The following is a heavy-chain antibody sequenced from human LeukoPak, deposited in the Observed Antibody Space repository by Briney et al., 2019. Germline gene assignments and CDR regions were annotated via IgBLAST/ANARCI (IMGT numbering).Heavy chain of an antibody. CDR1: GYTFTGYY. V-gene: IGHV1-2*06. J-gene: IGHJ4*02. CDR3: ARKGPAFFDY. CDR2: INPNSGGT. Sequence: EASVKVSCKAFGYTFTGYYMHWVRQAPGQGLEWMGRINPNSGGTNYGQKFQGRVTMTRDTSISTAYMELSRLRSGDTAVYYCARKGPAFFDYWGQGTLVTVSS.